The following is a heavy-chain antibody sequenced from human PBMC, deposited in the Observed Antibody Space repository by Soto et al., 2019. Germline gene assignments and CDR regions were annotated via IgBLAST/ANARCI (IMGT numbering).Heavy chain of an antibody. V-gene: IGHV3-23*01. D-gene: IGHD3-3*01. CDR1: GFTFDTHA. CDR3: AMVSGFDFWSGHFVFGWFDS. CDR2: ISATGFSK. Sequence: EVRLLESGGGFVRPGGSLRLACSASGFTFDTHAMAWVRQAPGKGLEWVASISATGFSKYHADSVKGRITISRDNSNKTVYFNMRTLRAEDRLVYNGAMVSGFDFWSGHFVFGWFDSWGKGTEVTVSS. J-gene: IGHJ5*01.